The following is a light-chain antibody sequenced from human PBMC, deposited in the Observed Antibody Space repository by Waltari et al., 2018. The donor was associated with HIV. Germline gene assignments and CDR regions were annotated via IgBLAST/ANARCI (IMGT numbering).Light chain of an antibody. CDR1: SSTTRPGYS. V-gene: IGLV1-40*01. CDR2: ANN. J-gene: IGLJ2*01. CDR3: QSYVNSLSGSDVI. Sequence: QSVLTQPPSVSGAPGQRVTISCTGSSSTTRPGYSVHSYQPPPGTAPKLLIYANNNRASGVPDRFSGSKSGTSASLAITGLQADDEADYYCQSYVNSLSGSDVIFGGGTKLTVL.